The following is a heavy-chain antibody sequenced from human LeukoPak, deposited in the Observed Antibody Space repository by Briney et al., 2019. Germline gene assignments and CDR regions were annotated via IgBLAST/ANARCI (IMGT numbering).Heavy chain of an antibody. J-gene: IGHJ4*02. Sequence: SETLSLTCSVSGGSISNYYWIWIRQSPGKGLEYIGYIYYSGSTNYNPSLNSRVTISLDTSKIQFSLKLSSVTAADTAVYYCARAHNYYDSCGYGFLGEYYFDYWGQGTLVTVSS. V-gene: IGHV4-59*01. CDR2: IYYSGST. D-gene: IGHD3-22*01. CDR1: GGSISNYY. CDR3: ARAHNYYDSCGYGFLGEYYFDY.